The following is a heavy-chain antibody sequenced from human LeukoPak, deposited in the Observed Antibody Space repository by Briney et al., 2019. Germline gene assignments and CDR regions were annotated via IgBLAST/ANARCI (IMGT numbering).Heavy chain of an antibody. J-gene: IGHJ4*02. Sequence: GGSLRLSCAASGFTFSSYAMHWVRQAPGKGLEWVAVISYDGSNKYYADSVKGRFTISRDNAKNSLYLQMNSLRAEDTALYYCAEDANWGQGTLVTVSS. CDR2: ISYDGSNK. D-gene: IGHD5-24*01. CDR3: AEDAN. V-gene: IGHV3-30*04. CDR1: GFTFSSYA.